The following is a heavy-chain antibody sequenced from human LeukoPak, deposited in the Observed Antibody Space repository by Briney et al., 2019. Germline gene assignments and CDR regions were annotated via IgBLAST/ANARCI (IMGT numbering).Heavy chain of an antibody. J-gene: IGHJ4*02. D-gene: IGHD3-10*01. V-gene: IGHV6-1*01. CDR3: ARHHYYGSGSLYYFDY. Sequence: SQTLSLTCAISGDSVSSNSAAWNWIRQSPSRGLEWLGRTYYRSKWYNDYAVSVKSRITINPDTSKNQFSLKLSSVTAADTAVYYCARHHYYGSGSLYYFDYWGQGTLVTVSS. CDR1: GDSVSSNSAA. CDR2: TYYRSKWYN.